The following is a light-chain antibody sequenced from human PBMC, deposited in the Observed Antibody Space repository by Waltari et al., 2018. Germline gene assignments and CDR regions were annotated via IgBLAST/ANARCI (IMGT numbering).Light chain of an antibody. CDR2: LNSDGSH. V-gene: IGLV4-69*01. CDR1: SGHSSYA. J-gene: IGLJ2*01. Sequence: QLVLTQSPSASASLGASVKLTCTMSSGHSSYAIAWHQQQPEKGPRYLMNLNSDGSHSKGDGIPDRFSGSSSGAERYLTISSPQSEDEADYYCQTWGTGIQVFGGGTKLTVL. CDR3: QTWGTGIQV.